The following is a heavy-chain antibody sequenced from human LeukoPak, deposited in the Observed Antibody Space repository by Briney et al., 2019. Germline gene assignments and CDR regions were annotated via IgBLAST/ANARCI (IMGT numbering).Heavy chain of an antibody. Sequence: ASVKVSCKASGYTFISYGISWVRQAPGQGLEWMGWISAYHGNTNYALKLQGRVTMTTDTSTSTAYMELRSLRSDDTAVYYCARDLGDIVVVPAALPYYYYYGMDVWGQGTTVTVSS. CDR3: ARDLGDIVVVPAALPYYYYYGMDV. D-gene: IGHD2-2*01. J-gene: IGHJ6*02. CDR1: GYTFISYG. CDR2: ISAYHGNT. V-gene: IGHV1-18*01.